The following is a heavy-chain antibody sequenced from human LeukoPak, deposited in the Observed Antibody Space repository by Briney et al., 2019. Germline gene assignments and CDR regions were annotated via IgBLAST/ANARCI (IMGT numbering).Heavy chain of an antibody. D-gene: IGHD3-22*01. CDR3: AIETYYYDSSGYLSYPSYGFDY. V-gene: IGHV4-4*07. J-gene: IGHJ4*02. CDR2: IYTSGST. Sequence: SETLSLTCTVSGGSISSYYWSWIRQPAGKGLEWIGRIYTSGSTNYNPSLKSRVTMSVDTSKNQFSLKLSYVTAADTAVYYCAIETYYYDSSGYLSYPSYGFDYWGQGTLVTVSS. CDR1: GGSISSYY.